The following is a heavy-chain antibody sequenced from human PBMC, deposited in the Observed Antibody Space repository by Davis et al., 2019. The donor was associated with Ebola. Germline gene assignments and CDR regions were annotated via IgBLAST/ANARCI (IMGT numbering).Heavy chain of an antibody. CDR1: GFIFDDYA. Sequence: GESLKISCAASGFIFDDYAMSWVRQAPGKGLEWVSGISGSGGSTNYADSVKGRFTISRDNSKNTLYLQMNSLRAEDTAVYYCCGHLWFGPFDYWGQGTLVTVSS. CDR3: CGHLWFGPFDY. V-gene: IGHV3-23*01. J-gene: IGHJ4*02. D-gene: IGHD3-10*01. CDR2: ISGSGGST.